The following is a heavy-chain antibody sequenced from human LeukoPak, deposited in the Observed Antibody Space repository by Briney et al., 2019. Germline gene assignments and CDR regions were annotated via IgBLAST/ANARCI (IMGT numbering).Heavy chain of an antibody. J-gene: IGHJ4*02. CDR2: INSDGSTT. CDR1: GFTFSSYW. D-gene: IGHD5-18*01. CDR3: ATAPMSGYTYTLGY. V-gene: IGHV3-74*01. Sequence: GSLRLSCAASGFTFSSYWIHWVRQDPGKGLVWVSRINSDGSTTSYADSVKGRFTISRDNAKNTLYLQMNSLRAEDTAVYYCATAPMSGYTYTLGYWGQGTLVTVFS.